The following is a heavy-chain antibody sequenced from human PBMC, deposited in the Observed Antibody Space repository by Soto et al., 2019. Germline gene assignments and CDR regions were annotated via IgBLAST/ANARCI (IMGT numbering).Heavy chain of an antibody. CDR1: GFTFSSYG. Sequence: GGSLRLSCAASGFTFSSYGMHWVRQAPGKGLEWVAVIWYDGSNKYYADSVKGRFTISRDNSKNTLYLQMNSLRAEDTAVYYCVRYQRRRYYYYGSGSSGDDAFDIWGQGTMVTVSS. D-gene: IGHD3-10*01. CDR3: VRYQRRRYYYYGSGSSGDDAFDI. CDR2: IWYDGSNK. J-gene: IGHJ3*02. V-gene: IGHV3-33*01.